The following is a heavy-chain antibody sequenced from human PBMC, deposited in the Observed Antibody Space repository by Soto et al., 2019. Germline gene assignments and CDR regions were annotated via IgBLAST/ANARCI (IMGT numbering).Heavy chain of an antibody. CDR3: ARGPPFGY. V-gene: IGHV4-4*02. Sequence: SETLSLTCAVSGGSVSSTQWWTWVRQAPGKGLEWLGDIYHVGITKYNPALKSRVTISVDRSKNQFSLKLSSVTAADTAVYYCARGPPFGYWGQGTLVTVSS. D-gene: IGHD3-10*01. CDR2: IYHVGIT. CDR1: GGSVSSTQW. J-gene: IGHJ4*02.